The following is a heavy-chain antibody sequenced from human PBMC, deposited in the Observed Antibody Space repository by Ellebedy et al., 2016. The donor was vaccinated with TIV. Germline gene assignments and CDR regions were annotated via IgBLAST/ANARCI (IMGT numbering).Heavy chain of an antibody. J-gene: IGHJ3*02. CDR2: IYHSGST. Sequence: SETLSLTXTVSGYSISSGYYWGWIRQPPGKGLEWIGSIYHSGSTYYNPSLKSRVTISVDTSKNQFSLKLSSVTAADTAVYYCARDADTDAFDIWGQGTMVTVSS. V-gene: IGHV4-38-2*02. D-gene: IGHD5-18*01. CDR3: ARDADTDAFDI. CDR1: GYSISSGYY.